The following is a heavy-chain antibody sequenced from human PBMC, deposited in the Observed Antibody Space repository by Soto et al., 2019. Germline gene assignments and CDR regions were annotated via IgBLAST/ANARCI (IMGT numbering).Heavy chain of an antibody. V-gene: IGHV3-73*02. CDR2: IRSKANNYAT. CDR3: AEGATPFHY. J-gene: IGHJ4*02. Sequence: EVQLVESGGGLVQPGGSLKLSCAASGVTFSGSAMHWVRQASGKGLEWVGRIRSKANNYATAYAASVKGRFTISRDDSKNTAYLQMNSLKTEDTAVYYCAEGATPFHYWGQGTLVTVSS. D-gene: IGHD1-26*01. CDR1: GVTFSGSA.